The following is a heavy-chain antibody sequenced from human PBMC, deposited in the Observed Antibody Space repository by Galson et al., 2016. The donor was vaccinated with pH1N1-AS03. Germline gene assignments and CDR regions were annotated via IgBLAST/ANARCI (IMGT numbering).Heavy chain of an antibody. D-gene: IGHD3-3*01. CDR2: IYPDDSDT. CDR3: ARHRSATYSDASYV. J-gene: IGHJ3*01. CDR1: GYRFPTSW. V-gene: IGHV5-51*01. Sequence: QSGAEVKKPGESLKISCQGSGYRFPTSWIGWVRQMPGKGLEWMGIIYPDDSDTRYSPSFPGQITISVDTSVSTADRQWSSLKAWDTAVYYCARHRSATYSDASYVWGQGTTVTVSS.